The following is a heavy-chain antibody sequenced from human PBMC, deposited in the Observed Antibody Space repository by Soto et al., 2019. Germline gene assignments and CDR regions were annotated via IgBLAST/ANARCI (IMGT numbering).Heavy chain of an antibody. CDR3: ARDSSYCISTSCYSDAFDI. D-gene: IGHD2-2*01. CDR1: GFTFSSYS. J-gene: IGHJ3*02. CDR2: ISSSSSYI. Sequence: EVQLVESGGGLVKPGGSLRLSCAASGFTFSSYSMNWVRQAPGKGLEWVSSISSSSSYIYYADSVKGRFTISRDNAKNSLYLQMNSLRAEDTAVYYCARDSSYCISTSCYSDAFDIWGLGTMVTVSS. V-gene: IGHV3-21*01.